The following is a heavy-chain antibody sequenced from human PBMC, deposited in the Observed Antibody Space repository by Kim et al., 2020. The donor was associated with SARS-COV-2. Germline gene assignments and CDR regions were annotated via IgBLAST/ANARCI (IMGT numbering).Heavy chain of an antibody. CDR2: ISYDGSKT. CDR3: ARDWGGYYDSRGYLCIGLFDY. D-gene: IGHD3-22*01. J-gene: IGHJ4*02. Sequence: GGSLRLSCAASGFNFRSYAMHWVRQAPGKGLEWVALISYDGSKTIYADSVEGRFTITKDNSKNTLYLQMNSLRDEDTALYYCARDWGGYYDSRGYLCIGLFDYWGQGALVTVSS. V-gene: IGHV3-30-3*01. CDR1: GFNFRSYA.